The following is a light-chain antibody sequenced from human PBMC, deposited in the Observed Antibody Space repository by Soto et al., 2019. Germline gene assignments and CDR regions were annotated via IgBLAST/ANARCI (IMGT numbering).Light chain of an antibody. Sequence: EIVLTQSPATLSLSPGERATLSCRASQSVSNYLAWYQQKPGQAPRLLIYDASNRATGIPARFSGSGSGTDFTITISSLEPEDFAVYYCKQRSNWPRFTFGQGTKVEIK. CDR1: QSVSNY. CDR2: DAS. J-gene: IGKJ2*01. V-gene: IGKV3-11*01. CDR3: KQRSNWPRFT.